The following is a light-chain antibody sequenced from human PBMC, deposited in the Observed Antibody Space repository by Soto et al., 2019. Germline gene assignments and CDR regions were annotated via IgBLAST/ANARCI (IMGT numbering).Light chain of an antibody. V-gene: IGKV3-20*01. CDR3: QQYDNWPLT. CDR1: QSVSSSY. J-gene: IGKJ1*01. Sequence: EIVLTQSPGTLSLSPGERATLSCRASQSVSSSYLAWYQQKPGQAPRLLIYGASSRATGIPDRFSGSGSGTEFTLTISSLQSEDFAVYYCQQYDNWPLTFGQGTKVDI. CDR2: GAS.